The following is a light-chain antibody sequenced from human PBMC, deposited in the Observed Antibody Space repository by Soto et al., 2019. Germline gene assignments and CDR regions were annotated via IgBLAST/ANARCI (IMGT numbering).Light chain of an antibody. CDR2: GAS. Sequence: EIVMTQSPATLSVSPGARATLSCRASQSVSSTLAWSQQKPGQAPRLRIYGASTRATGIPLRFSGSGSGTDFTLTNSSLQSEDFAVYYCQQYNNWPVTFGQGTKLEIK. J-gene: IGKJ2*01. V-gene: IGKV3-15*01. CDR1: QSVSST. CDR3: QQYNNWPVT.